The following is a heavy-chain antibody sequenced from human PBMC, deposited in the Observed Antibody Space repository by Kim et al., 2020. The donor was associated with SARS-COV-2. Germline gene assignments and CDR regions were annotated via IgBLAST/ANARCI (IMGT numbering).Heavy chain of an antibody. Sequence: GGSLRLSCAASGFTFSSYEMNWVRQAPGKGLEWVSYISSSGSTIYYADSVKGRFTISRDNGKNSLYLQMNSLRAEDTAVYYCARDPYSSSYNYYGMDVWGQGTTVTVSS. V-gene: IGHV3-48*03. CDR3: ARDPYSSSYNYYGMDV. J-gene: IGHJ6*02. D-gene: IGHD6-13*01. CDR2: ISSSGSTI. CDR1: GFTFSSYE.